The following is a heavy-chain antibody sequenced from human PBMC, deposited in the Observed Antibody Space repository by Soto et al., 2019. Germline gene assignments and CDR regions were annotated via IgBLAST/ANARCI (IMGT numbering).Heavy chain of an antibody. D-gene: IGHD6-19*01. J-gene: IGHJ5*02. CDR1: GYSFTSYW. V-gene: IGHV5-10-1*01. CDR3: ARTNYSSAWFDP. Sequence: GESLKICCKGSGYSFTSYWISWVRQMPGKGLEWMGRIDPSDSYTNYSPSFQGHVTISADKSISTAYLQWSSLKASDTAMYYCARTNYSSAWFDPWGQGTLVTVSS. CDR2: IDPSDSYT.